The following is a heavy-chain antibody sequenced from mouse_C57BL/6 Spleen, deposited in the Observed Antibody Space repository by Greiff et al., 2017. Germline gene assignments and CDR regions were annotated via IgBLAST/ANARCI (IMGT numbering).Heavy chain of an antibody. V-gene: IGHV5-9*01. D-gene: IGHD1-1*01. Sequence: EVMLVESGGGLVKPGGSLKLSCAASGFTFSSYTMSWVRQTPEKRLELVATISGGGGNTYYPDSVKGRLTITRDNAKTTRYLQMSSLGSEDTALYYCARRYYGSSYVRYIDVWGTGTTVTVSS. CDR1: GFTFSSYT. CDR3: ARRYYGSSYVRYIDV. CDR2: ISGGGGNT. J-gene: IGHJ1*03.